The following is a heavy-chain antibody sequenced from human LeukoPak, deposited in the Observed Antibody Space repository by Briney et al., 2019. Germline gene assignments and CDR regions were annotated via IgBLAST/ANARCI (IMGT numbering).Heavy chain of an antibody. V-gene: IGHV3-23*01. CDR2: ISGSGGST. CDR3: AKDSDSSGYYYYYYGMDV. CDR1: GFTFSSYA. J-gene: IGHJ6*02. Sequence: GGSLRLSCAASGFTFSSYAMSWVRQAPGKGLEWVSAISGSGGSTYYADSVKGRFTISRGNSKNTLYLQMNSLRAEDTAVYYCAKDSDSSGYYYYYYGMDVRGQGTTVTVSS. D-gene: IGHD3-22*01.